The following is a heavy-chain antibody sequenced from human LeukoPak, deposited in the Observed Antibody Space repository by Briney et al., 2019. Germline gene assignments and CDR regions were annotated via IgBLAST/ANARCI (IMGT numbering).Heavy chain of an antibody. CDR1: GASFSADY. Sequence: SETLSLTSGVEGASFSADYWSWVRQSPEKGLEWIGEINHSGRINYNPSLQSRVTTSVETPKNQFSLKLTSVTAADTAVYYCARHLWFGELSRDYYYSYHMVVWGKGTTVTISS. CDR3: ARHLWFGELSRDYYYSYHMVV. D-gene: IGHD3-10*01. CDR2: INHSGRI. V-gene: IGHV4-34*01. J-gene: IGHJ6*03.